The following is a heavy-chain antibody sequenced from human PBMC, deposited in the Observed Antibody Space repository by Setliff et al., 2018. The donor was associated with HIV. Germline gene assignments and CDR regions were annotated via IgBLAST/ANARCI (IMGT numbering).Heavy chain of an antibody. Sequence: SVKVSCKASGGTFSNHGISWVRQAAGQGLEWMGGIIHLFNTPKYAQKFQGRLTITADESTNTAYMELSSLTSEDTAIYYCARRHMATVEYYFDYWGQGTLVTVSS. CDR2: IIHLFNTP. D-gene: IGHD4-4*01. V-gene: IGHV1-69*13. CDR1: GGTFSNHG. J-gene: IGHJ4*02. CDR3: ARRHMATVEYYFDY.